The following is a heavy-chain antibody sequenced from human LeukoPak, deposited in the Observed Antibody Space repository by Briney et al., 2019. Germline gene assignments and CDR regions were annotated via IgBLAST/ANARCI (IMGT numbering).Heavy chain of an antibody. CDR3: ARGSSGPVGY. J-gene: IGHJ4*02. CDR1: GGSFSGYY. CDR2: INHSGST. V-gene: IGHV4-34*01. Sequence: SETLSLTCAVYGGSFSGYYWSWIRQPPGKGLEWIGEINHSGSTNYNPFLKSRVTISVDTSKNQFSLKLSSVTAADTAVYYCARGSSGPVGYWGQGTLVTVSS. D-gene: IGHD5-12*01.